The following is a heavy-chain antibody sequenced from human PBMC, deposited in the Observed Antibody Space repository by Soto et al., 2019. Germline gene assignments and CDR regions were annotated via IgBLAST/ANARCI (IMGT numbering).Heavy chain of an antibody. CDR1: GGSISRYY. CDR2: IYYSGST. D-gene: IGHD6-19*01. J-gene: IGHJ6*03. CDR3: ATGYSSGWEGDYYYYYMYV. Sequence: PSETLSLTCTVSGGSISRYYWSWIRQRPGKGLEWIGYIYYSGSTNYNPSLKSRVTISVDTSKNQFSLKLSSVTAADTAVYYCATGYSSGWEGDYYYYYMYVWGKGTTVTVSS. V-gene: IGHV4-59*08.